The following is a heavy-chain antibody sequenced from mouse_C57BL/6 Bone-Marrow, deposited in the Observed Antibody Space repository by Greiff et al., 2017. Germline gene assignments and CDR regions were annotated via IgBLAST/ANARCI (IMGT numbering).Heavy chain of an antibody. CDR2: ISDGGSYT. CDR1: GFTFSSYA. J-gene: IGHJ2*01. V-gene: IGHV5-4*03. CDR3: ARERVYFDY. Sequence: EVNVVESGGGLVKPGGSLKLSCAASGFTFSSYAMSWVRQTPEKRLEWVATISDGGSYTYYPDTVKGRFTISRDNAKNNLYLQMSHLKSEDTAMYYCARERVYFDYWGQGTTLTVSS.